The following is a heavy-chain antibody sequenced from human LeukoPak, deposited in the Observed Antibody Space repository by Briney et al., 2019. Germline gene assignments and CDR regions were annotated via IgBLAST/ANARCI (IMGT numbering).Heavy chain of an antibody. CDR1: GFTFTSHS. D-gene: IGHD3-9*01. Sequence: GGSLRLSCAASGFTFTSHSLNWVRQAPGKGLEWVSSISFDSTYIYYADSLKGRFSVSRDNARNSVYLQMNSLRAEDTAVYYCARDRAELRYFDWSEFDYWGQGTLVTVSS. CDR3: ARDRAELRYFDWSEFDY. CDR2: ISFDSTYI. V-gene: IGHV3-21*01. J-gene: IGHJ4*02.